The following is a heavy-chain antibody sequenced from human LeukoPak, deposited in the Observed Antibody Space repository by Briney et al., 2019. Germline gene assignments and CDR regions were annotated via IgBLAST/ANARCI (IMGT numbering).Heavy chain of an antibody. J-gene: IGHJ5*02. CDR1: GYTFTSYA. Sequence: ASVKVSCKASGYTFTSYAMHWVRQAPGQRLEWMGWINAGNGNTKYSQKFQGRVTITRDTSASTAYMELSSLRSEGTAVYYCARTTVTTIGYGWFDPWGQGTLVTVSS. D-gene: IGHD4-17*01. V-gene: IGHV1-3*01. CDR3: ARTTVTTIGYGWFDP. CDR2: INAGNGNT.